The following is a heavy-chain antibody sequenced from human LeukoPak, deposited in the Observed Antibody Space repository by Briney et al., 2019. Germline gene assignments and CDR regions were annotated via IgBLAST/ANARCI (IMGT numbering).Heavy chain of an antibody. CDR3: ARVRMGFDY. D-gene: IGHD3-10*01. V-gene: IGHV3-48*03. Sequence: GGSLRLSCAASGFTFSSYEMNWVRQAPGKGLEWVSYISSSGSTTYYADSVKGRFTISRDNAKNSLYLQMNSLRAEDTAVYYCARVRMGFDYWGQGTLVTVSS. CDR1: GFTFSSYE. J-gene: IGHJ4*02. CDR2: ISSSGSTT.